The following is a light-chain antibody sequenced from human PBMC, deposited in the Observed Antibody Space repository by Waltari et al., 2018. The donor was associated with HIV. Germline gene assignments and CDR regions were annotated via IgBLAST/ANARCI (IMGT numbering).Light chain of an antibody. CDR1: QNIDFS. CDR3: QQCDTFLCT. CDR2: KAS. J-gene: IGKJ2*02. Sequence: DIQMTQSPSTLSASFGDRVNITCRASQNIDFSLAWYQQKPGKAPNLLIYKASRLQTGVPSRFSASGSGTEFTLTISNLQPDDVASYFCQQCDTFLCTFGQGTKVEI. V-gene: IGKV1-5*03.